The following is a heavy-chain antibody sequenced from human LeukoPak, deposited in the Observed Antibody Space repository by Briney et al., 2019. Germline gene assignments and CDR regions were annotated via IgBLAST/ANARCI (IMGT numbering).Heavy chain of an antibody. CDR2: ITWNSGSI. Sequence: GRSLRLSCAASGFTFDDYAMPWVRQAPGKGLEWVSGITWNSGSIAYADSVKGRFTISRDNSKNTLYLQMNSLRAEDTAVYYCARVTVTTGYGMDVWGQGTTVTVSS. CDR1: GFTFDDYA. D-gene: IGHD4-17*01. CDR3: ARVTVTTGYGMDV. V-gene: IGHV3-9*01. J-gene: IGHJ6*02.